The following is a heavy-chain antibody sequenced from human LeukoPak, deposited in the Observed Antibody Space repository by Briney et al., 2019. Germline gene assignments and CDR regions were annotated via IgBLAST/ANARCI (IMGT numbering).Heavy chain of an antibody. D-gene: IGHD3-10*01. CDR2: VSGSGSST. CDR3: AKGGGSGSYYYYYYYMDV. Sequence: PGGSLRLSCAASGFSFSTYGMSWVRQAPGKGLEWVSAVSGSGSSTFYADSVKGRFTISRDNSKSTLSLQMNSLRVEDTAVYYCAKGGGSGSYYYYYYYMDVWGKGTTVTISS. V-gene: IGHV3-23*01. CDR1: GFSFSTYG. J-gene: IGHJ6*03.